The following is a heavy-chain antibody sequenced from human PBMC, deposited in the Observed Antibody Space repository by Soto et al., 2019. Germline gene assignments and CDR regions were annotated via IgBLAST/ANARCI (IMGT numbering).Heavy chain of an antibody. CDR2: ISFDGKKS. CDR3: SRPAYCRGGSCYTGPNYFHL. J-gene: IGHJ1*01. V-gene: IGHV3-30*09. Sequence: QVQLVESGGGVVQPGGSLRLSCAASGFVLSGYAMHWVRQAPGKGLEWVAVISFDGKKSYYADSVKGRFAISRDTSQNTVVLQMNSLRPADTAVYYCSRPAYCRGGSCYTGPNYFHLWGHGVLVTVSS. D-gene: IGHD2-15*01. CDR1: GFVLSGYA.